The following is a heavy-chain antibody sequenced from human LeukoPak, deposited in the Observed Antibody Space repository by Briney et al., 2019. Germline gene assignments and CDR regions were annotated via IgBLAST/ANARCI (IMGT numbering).Heavy chain of an antibody. CDR1: GGSIINTNW. CDR2: VNLQGST. Sequence: KPSETLSLTCGVPGGSIINTNWWTWVRQPPGKGLEWIGEVNLQGSTNYNPSLKSRVAISVDKSENHISLKLTSVTAADTAVYYCARVGGPYRPLDYSGQGTLVTVAS. J-gene: IGHJ4*02. CDR3: ARVGGPYRPLDY. V-gene: IGHV4-4*02.